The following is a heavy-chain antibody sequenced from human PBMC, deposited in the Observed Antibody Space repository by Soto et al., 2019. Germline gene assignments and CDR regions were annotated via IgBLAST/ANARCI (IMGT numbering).Heavy chain of an antibody. V-gene: IGHV3-30*04. Sequence: SGGSLRLSCAGSGFTFSIYSMHWVRQAPGKGLEWVAVLSYDVRNKYYADSVEGRFTISRDNSKNTLYLQMNSLRAEDTAVYYYAREWVTGYYNVIGYWGQGTLVTVSS. D-gene: IGHD3-9*01. J-gene: IGHJ4*02. CDR3: AREWVTGYYNVIGY. CDR1: GFTFSIYS. CDR2: LSYDVRNK.